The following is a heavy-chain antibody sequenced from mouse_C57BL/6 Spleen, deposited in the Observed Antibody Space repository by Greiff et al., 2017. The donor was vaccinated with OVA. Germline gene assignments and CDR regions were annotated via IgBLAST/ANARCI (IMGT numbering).Heavy chain of an antibody. CDR3: TSVPPAYYSSSYWYFDV. J-gene: IGHJ1*03. CDR2: ISSGGDYI. D-gene: IGHD2-5*01. CDR1: GFTFSSYA. V-gene: IGHV5-9-1*02. Sequence: EVKLVESGEGLVKPGGSLKLSCAASGFTFSSYAMSWVRQTPEKRLEWVAYISSGGDYIYYADTVKGRFTYSRDNARNTLYLQMSSLKSEDTAMYYGTSVPPAYYSSSYWYFDVWGTGTTVTVSS.